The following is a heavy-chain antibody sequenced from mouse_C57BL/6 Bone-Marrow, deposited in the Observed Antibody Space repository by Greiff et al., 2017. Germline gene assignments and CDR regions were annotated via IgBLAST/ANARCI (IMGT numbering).Heavy chain of an antibody. CDR2: IYPGNSDT. V-gene: IGHV1-5*01. CDR1: GYTFTSYW. Sequence: DVQLQESGTVLARPGASVKMSCKTSGYTFTSYWMHWVKQRPGQGLEWIGAIYPGNSDTSYNQKFKGKAKLTAVTSASTAYMELSSLTNEDSVVYYCTRYYGSSYVWIADWGQGTLVTVSA. D-gene: IGHD1-1*01. CDR3: TRYYGSSYVWIAD. J-gene: IGHJ3*01.